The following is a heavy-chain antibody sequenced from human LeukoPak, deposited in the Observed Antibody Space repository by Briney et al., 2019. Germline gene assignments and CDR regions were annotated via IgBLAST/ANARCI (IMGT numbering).Heavy chain of an antibody. Sequence: GGSPRLSCAASGFTFSSYWMTWVRQAPGKGLEWVANIKQDGSEAYYVDSVKGRFTVSRDNAKNSLYLQLNSLVAEDTAVYYCATRYCTIPACRASSYHCMDNWGKGTTVTVSS. V-gene: IGHV3-7*01. CDR3: ATRYCTIPACRASSYHCMDN. J-gene: IGHJ6*03. D-gene: IGHD2-8*01. CDR1: GFTFSSYW. CDR2: IKQDGSEA.